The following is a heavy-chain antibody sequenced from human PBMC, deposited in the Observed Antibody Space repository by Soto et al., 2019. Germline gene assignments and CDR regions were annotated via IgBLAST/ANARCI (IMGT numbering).Heavy chain of an antibody. CDR1: GYTFTGYY. D-gene: IGHD6-13*01. CDR3: ARTPPLVDRAGYYYGMDV. Sequence: ASVKVSCKASGYTFTGYYMHWVRQAPGQGLEWMGWINPNSGGTNYAQKFQGWVTMTRDTSISTAYMELSRLRSDDTAVYYCARTPPLVDRAGYYYGMDVWGQGTTVTVSS. CDR2: INPNSGGT. V-gene: IGHV1-2*04. J-gene: IGHJ6*02.